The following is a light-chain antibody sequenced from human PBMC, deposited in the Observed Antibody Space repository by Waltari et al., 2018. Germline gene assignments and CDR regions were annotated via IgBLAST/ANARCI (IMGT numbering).Light chain of an antibody. V-gene: IGLV2-23*02. CDR3: CSYAGSSTSYV. CDR1: SSYVGSYNL. J-gene: IGLJ1*01. Sequence: QSALTQPASVSGSPGQSITISCTGTSSYVGSYNLVPWYQQHPGKAPKLMIYEVSKRPSGVSNRFSGSKSGNTASLTISGLQAEDEADYYCCSYAGSSTSYVFGTGTKVTVL. CDR2: EVS.